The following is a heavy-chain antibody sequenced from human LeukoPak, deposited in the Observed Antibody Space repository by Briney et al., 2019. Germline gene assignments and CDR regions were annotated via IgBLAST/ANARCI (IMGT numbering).Heavy chain of an antibody. D-gene: IGHD2-8*01. J-gene: IGHJ4*02. V-gene: IGHV1-69*05. CDR3: AREGVNGVCGY. CDR1: GGTFSGYA. Sequence: SVKVSCKASGGTFSGYAISWVRQAPGQGLEWMGRIIPIFGTANYAQKFRGRVTITTDESTSTAYMELSSLRSEDTAVYYCAREGVNGVCGYWGQGTLVTVSS. CDR2: IIPIFGTA.